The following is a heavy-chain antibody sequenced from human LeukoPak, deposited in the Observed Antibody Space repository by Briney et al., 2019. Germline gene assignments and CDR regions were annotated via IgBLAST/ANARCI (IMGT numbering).Heavy chain of an antibody. V-gene: IGHV4-34*01. CDR2: INHSGST. CDR3: ARSPVVPAAIRFSGYYYYMDV. Sequence: SETLSLTCAVYGGSFSGYYWSLIRQPPGKGLEWIGEINHSGSTNYNPSLKSRVTISVDTSKNQFSLKLSSVTAADTAVYYCARSPVVPAAIRFSGYYYYMDVWGKGTTVTVSS. D-gene: IGHD2-2*01. CDR1: GGSFSGYY. J-gene: IGHJ6*03.